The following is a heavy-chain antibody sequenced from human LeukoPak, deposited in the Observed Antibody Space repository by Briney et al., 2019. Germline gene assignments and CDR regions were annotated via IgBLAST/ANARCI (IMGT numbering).Heavy chain of an antibody. CDR3: ARFLRGGHEYFDY. CDR1: GFTFSNYA. V-gene: IGHV3-21*01. CDR2: ISTSSVYI. J-gene: IGHJ4*02. D-gene: IGHD3-16*01. Sequence: GGSLRLSCAASGFTFSNYAMSWVRQAPGKGLEWVSSISTSSVYIYYADSVKGRFTISRDNAKDSLYLQMNSLRAEDTAVYYCARFLRGGHEYFDYWGQGTLVTVSS.